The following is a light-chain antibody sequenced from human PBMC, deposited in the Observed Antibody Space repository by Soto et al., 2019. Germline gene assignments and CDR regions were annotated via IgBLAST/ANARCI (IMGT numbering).Light chain of an antibody. J-gene: IGLJ2*01. CDR3: TLYTSSSVV. V-gene: IGLV2-18*01. Sequence: QSALTQPPSVSGSPGQSLTISCTGTSSDVGSYNRVSWYQQPPGTAPKLMIYEVSNRPSGVPDRFSGSKSGNTASLTISGLQTEDEADYCCTLYTSSSVVFGGGTKLTVL. CDR2: EVS. CDR1: SSDVGSYNR.